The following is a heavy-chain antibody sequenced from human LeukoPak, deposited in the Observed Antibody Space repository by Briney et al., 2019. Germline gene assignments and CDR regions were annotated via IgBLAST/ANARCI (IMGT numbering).Heavy chain of an antibody. CDR2: IYISGST. V-gene: IGHV4-4*07. J-gene: IGHJ5*02. D-gene: IGHD1-26*01. CDR3: ARRLRSGSPVGFDP. CDR1: GGSISSYY. Sequence: SETLSLTCTVSGGSISSYYWSWIRQPAGKGLEWIGRIYISGSTNYNPSLKSRVTMSVDTSKNQFSLKLSSVTAADTAVYYCARRLRSGSPVGFDPWGQGTLVTVSS.